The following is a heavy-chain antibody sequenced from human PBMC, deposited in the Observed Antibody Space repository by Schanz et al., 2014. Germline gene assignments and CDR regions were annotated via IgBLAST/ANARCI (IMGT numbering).Heavy chain of an antibody. J-gene: IGHJ4*02. CDR3: ARHGPLAGIPLDY. CDR2: VFYTGTT. CDR1: GGSINSNSYY. Sequence: QLQLQESGPGLVKPSETLSLICSVSGGSINSNSYYWGWIRQPPGKGLEWIGNVFYTGTTYTNPSLRSRLPLSVDTSNNHFPLNLPSVTAADTAVYFCARHGPLAGIPLDYWGRGTLVTVSS. D-gene: IGHD6-19*01. V-gene: IGHV4-39*01.